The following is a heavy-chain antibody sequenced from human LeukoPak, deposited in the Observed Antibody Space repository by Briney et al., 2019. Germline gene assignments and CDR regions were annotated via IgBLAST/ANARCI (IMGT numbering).Heavy chain of an antibody. V-gene: IGHV1-2*02. J-gene: IGHJ4*02. CDR3: ARDILTGYYSKYYFDY. Sequence: ASVKVSCKASGYFFPGYCIHWVRQAPGRGLEWMGWINPTSGGTNYAQKFQGRVTMTRDTSISTAYMELSRLRSDDTAMYYCARDILTGYYSKYYFDYWGQGTLVTVSS. CDR2: INPTSGGT. CDR1: GYFFPGYC. D-gene: IGHD3-9*01.